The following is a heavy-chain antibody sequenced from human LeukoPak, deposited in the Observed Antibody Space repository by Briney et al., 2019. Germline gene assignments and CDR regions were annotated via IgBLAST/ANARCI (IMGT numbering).Heavy chain of an antibody. CDR3: ARSGGAYYYDSSGYYYDPDRNYFDY. J-gene: IGHJ4*02. CDR1: GGPLSPYY. V-gene: IGHV4-59*01. D-gene: IGHD3-22*01. CDR2: ISYSGTT. Sequence: SETLSLTCTVSGGPLSPYYWSWIRQPPGKRLDWIGYISYSGTTNFNPSLKSRVTISLDTSNNQLSLRLTSVSGADTAVYYCARSGGAYYYDSSGYYYDPDRNYFDYWGQGTLVTVSS.